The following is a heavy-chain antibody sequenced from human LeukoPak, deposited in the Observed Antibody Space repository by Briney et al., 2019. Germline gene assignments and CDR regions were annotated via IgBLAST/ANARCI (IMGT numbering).Heavy chain of an antibody. CDR3: ARGGSSSWIRYFDY. Sequence: PGRSLRLSCAASGFTFSSYGMHWVRQAPGKGLEWVAVIWYDGSNKYYADSVKGRFTISRDNSKNTLYLQMNSLRAEDTAVYYCARGGSSSWIRYFDYWGQGTLVTVSS. J-gene: IGHJ4*02. D-gene: IGHD6-13*01. CDR2: IWYDGSNK. CDR1: GFTFSSYG. V-gene: IGHV3-33*01.